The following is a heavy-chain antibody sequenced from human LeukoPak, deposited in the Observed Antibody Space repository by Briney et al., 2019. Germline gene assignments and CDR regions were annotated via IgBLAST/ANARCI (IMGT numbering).Heavy chain of an antibody. CDR3: AKEAGYSGYDYPDY. J-gene: IGHJ4*02. D-gene: IGHD5-12*01. CDR1: GFTFSSYA. Sequence: PGGSLRLSCAASGFTFSSYAMSWVRQARGRGLEWVSAISGSGYSTYYADSVKGRFTISRDNSKNTLYLQMNSLRAEDTAVYYCAKEAGYSGYDYPDYWGQGTLVTVSS. CDR2: ISGSGYST. V-gene: IGHV3-23*01.